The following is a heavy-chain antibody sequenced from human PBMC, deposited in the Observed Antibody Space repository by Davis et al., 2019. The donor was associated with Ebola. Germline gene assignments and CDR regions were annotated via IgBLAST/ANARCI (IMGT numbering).Heavy chain of an antibody. J-gene: IGHJ4*02. D-gene: IGHD3/OR15-3a*01. Sequence: GESLKISCAASGFTFSSYAMHWVRQAPGKGLEWVAYIRFDGSIEHYADSVKGRFTISRDNSENTLYLEMKSLRVEDTAVYFCVRDLVGLSWGQGTLVTVSS. V-gene: IGHV3-30*02. CDR3: VRDLVGLS. CDR1: GFTFSSYA. CDR2: IRFDGSIE.